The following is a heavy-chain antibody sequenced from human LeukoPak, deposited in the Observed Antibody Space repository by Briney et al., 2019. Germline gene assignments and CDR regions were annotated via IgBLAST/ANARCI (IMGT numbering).Heavy chain of an antibody. D-gene: IGHD5-12*01. V-gene: IGHV3-23*01. CDR2: ISGSGGGT. CDR3: ARARSLGIVATSFDY. J-gene: IGHJ4*02. Sequence: GGSLRLSCAASGFTFSSYAMSWVRQAPEKGLEWVSTISGSGGGTYYADSVKGRFTISRDNSKNTLYLQMNSLRAEDTAVYYCARARSLGIVATSFDYWGQGTLVTVSS. CDR1: GFTFSSYA.